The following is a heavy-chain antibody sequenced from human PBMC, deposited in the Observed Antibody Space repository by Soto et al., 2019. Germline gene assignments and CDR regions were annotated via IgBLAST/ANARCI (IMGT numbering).Heavy chain of an antibody. CDR2: INHSGST. V-gene: IGHV4-34*01. Sequence: PSETLSLTCAVYGVSFSGYYWSWIRQPPGKGLEWIGEINHSGSTNYNPSLKSRVTISVDTSKNQFSLKLSSVTAEDTAVYYCAKDQVKSSSWSPFDYWGQGTLVTVSS. CDR1: GVSFSGYY. J-gene: IGHJ4*02. CDR3: AKDQVKSSSWSPFDY. D-gene: IGHD6-13*01.